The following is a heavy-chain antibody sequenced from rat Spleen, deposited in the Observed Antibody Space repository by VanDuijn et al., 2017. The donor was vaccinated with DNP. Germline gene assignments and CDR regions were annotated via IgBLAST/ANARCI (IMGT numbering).Heavy chain of an antibody. CDR1: GFSLTSYN. J-gene: IGHJ4*01. D-gene: IGHD1-2*01. CDR3: ARDRPSIANVSPYGLDA. CDR2: IWNTGGT. Sequence: QVQLKESGPGLVQPSQTLSLTCTVAGFSLTSYNVHWVRQPPGKGLEWMGVIWNTGGTRYNSALKSRLSISKDTSQSQVFLKMNSLHTEDTATYYCARDRPSIANVSPYGLDAWGQGTSVTVSS. V-gene: IGHV2-41*01.